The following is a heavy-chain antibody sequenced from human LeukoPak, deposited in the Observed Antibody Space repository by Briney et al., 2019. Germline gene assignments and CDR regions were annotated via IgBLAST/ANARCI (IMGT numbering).Heavy chain of an antibody. D-gene: IGHD2-2*01. CDR3: ARDRLEDCSSTSCYHNWFDP. Sequence: SETLSLTCTVSGGSISSYYWSWIRQPPGKGLEWIGYIYYSGSTNYNPSLKSRVTISVDTSKNQFSLKLSSVTAADTAVYYCARDRLEDCSSTSCYHNWFDPWGQGTLVTVSS. CDR2: IYYSGST. V-gene: IGHV4-59*01. CDR1: GGSISSYY. J-gene: IGHJ5*02.